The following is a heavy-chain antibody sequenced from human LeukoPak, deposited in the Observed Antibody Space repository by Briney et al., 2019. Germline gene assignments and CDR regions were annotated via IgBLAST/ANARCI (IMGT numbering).Heavy chain of an antibody. CDR3: ARVGFRETYYYDSSGYYEGSYFDY. D-gene: IGHD3-22*01. Sequence: GEALQIACKGYGYGFTSYWIGWVRPMPGKGLEWMGIIYPGDSETRYSPSFQGQVTISADKSLSTAYLQWSSLKASDTAMYYCARVGFRETYYYDSSGYYEGSYFDYWGQGTLVTVSS. CDR1: GYGFTSYW. CDR2: IYPGDSET. V-gene: IGHV5-51*01. J-gene: IGHJ4*02.